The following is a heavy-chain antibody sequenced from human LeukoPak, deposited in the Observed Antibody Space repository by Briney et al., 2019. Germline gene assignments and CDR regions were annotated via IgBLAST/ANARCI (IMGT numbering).Heavy chain of an antibody. D-gene: IGHD3-22*01. J-gene: IGHJ4*02. Sequence: PGGSLRLSCAAFGFTFSTYAISWVRQAPGKGLEWVSCISSTSNYIFYADSVRGRFTISRDNAKNSLYLQMDSLRAEDTAVYYCARGNYDSSVNGYFDYWGQGTLVTVSS. CDR3: ARGNYDSSVNGYFDY. CDR2: ISSTSNYI. V-gene: IGHV3-21*01. CDR1: GFTFSTYA.